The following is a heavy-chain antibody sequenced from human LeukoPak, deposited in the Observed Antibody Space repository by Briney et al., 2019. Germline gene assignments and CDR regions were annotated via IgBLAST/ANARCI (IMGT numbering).Heavy chain of an antibody. V-gene: IGHV3-23*01. CDR3: ARGKDHDFWNPFDH. CDR2: ISGSGSST. Sequence: GGSLRLSCAASGFTFSSYSMNWVRQAPGKGLEWVSAISGSGSSTYYADSVKGRFTISRDISKNTLYLQMDSLRAEDTAAYYCARGKDHDFWNPFDHWGQGTLVTVSS. D-gene: IGHD3-3*01. J-gene: IGHJ4*02. CDR1: GFTFSSYS.